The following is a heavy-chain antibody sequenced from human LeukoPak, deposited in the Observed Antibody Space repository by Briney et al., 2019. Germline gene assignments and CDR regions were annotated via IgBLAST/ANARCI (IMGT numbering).Heavy chain of an antibody. CDR2: IYSGGST. CDR1: GFTVSSNY. CDR3: ASGYSSSWYSY. V-gene: IGHV3-53*04. J-gene: IGHJ4*02. Sequence: GGSLRLSCAASGFTVSSNYMSWVRQAPGKGLEWVSVIYSGGSTYYADSVEGRFTISRHNSENTLYLQMNSLRAEDTAVYYCASGYSSSWYSYWGQGTLVTVSS. D-gene: IGHD6-13*01.